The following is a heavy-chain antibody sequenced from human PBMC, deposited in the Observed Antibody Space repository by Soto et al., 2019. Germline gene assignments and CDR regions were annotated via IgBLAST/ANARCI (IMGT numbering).Heavy chain of an antibody. D-gene: IGHD2-8*01. CDR1: GFSLSTSGVG. J-gene: IGHJ5*02. Sequence: QITLKESGPPLMKPTQTLTLTCTFSGFSLSTSGVGVGWIRQPPGKALEWLALIYWDDDKRYSPSLKSRLTITKDTSKNQVVLTMTNMDPVDTATYYCAHRSLYTRFDPWGQGTLVTVSS. CDR3: AHRSLYTRFDP. CDR2: IYWDDDK. V-gene: IGHV2-5*02.